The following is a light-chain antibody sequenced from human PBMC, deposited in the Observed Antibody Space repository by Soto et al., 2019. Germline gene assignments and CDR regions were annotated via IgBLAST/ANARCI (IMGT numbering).Light chain of an antibody. CDR3: QQAHNLPVT. J-gene: IGKJ4*01. CDR1: QDIASW. V-gene: IGKV1-12*01. Sequence: DIRMTQSPSSVSGSVGGRVSMTCRASQDIASWLAWYQQRPGKAPVLLIFGASILQSGVSSRFSGSGAGTEFNLTINSLQPEDFGVYYCQQAHNLPVTFGGGTKVEIK. CDR2: GAS.